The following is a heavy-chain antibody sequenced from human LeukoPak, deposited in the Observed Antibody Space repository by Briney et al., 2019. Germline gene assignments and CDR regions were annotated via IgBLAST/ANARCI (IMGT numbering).Heavy chain of an antibody. CDR3: ARDGEVRQGHCSTTSCPVDY. CDR2: INPNSGDT. V-gene: IGHV1-2*02. D-gene: IGHD2-2*01. Sequence: EASVKVSCKASGYTFTAYSMHWVRQAPGQGLEYMGWINPNSGDTNYAQKFQGRVIMTRDTSMSTAYMEVSGLRFDDTAVYYCARDGEVRQGHCSTTSCPVDYWGQGTLITVSS. J-gene: IGHJ4*02. CDR1: GYTFTAYS.